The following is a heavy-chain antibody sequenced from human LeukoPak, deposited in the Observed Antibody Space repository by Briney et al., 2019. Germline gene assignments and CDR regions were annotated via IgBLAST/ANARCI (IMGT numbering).Heavy chain of an antibody. D-gene: IGHD4-23*01. V-gene: IGHV4-59*02. CDR1: GGSVSSYF. CDR2: ISYSEST. J-gene: IGHJ4*02. CDR3: AREEAWVIDN. Sequence: SETLSLTCTVSGGSVSSYFWSWIRQPPGKGLEWIGYISYSESTNYNPFLKSRVTISLDTSKNQFSLKLSSVTAADTAVYYCAREEAWVIDNWGRGTLVTVSS.